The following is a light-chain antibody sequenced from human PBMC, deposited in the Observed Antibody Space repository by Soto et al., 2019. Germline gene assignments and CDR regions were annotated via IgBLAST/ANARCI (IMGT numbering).Light chain of an antibody. CDR3: QHYGSSPPIT. CDR2: DAS. V-gene: IGKV3-20*01. J-gene: IGKJ5*01. CDR1: QTVSSY. Sequence: EIVLTQSPATLSLSPGERATLSCRASQTVSSYLLWYQQKPGQAPRLLIYDASNRATGIPARFSGSGSGTDFTLTISRLEPEDVAVYYCQHYGSSPPITFGQGTRLEIK.